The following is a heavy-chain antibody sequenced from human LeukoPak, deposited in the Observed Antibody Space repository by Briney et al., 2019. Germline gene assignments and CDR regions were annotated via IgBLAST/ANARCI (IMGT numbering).Heavy chain of an antibody. V-gene: IGHV4-39*01. J-gene: IGHJ4*02. CDR2: IYYTEST. CDR3: ARSSYYDASGYYDY. Sequence: SETLSLTCTVSGGSISSSSHYWGWVRQPPGKGLECIGSIYYTESTYSNPSLKSRVALSIDRTKNQFSLKLSSVTAADTAVYSCARSSYYDASGYYDYWGQGALVTVSS. CDR1: GGSISSSSHY. D-gene: IGHD3-22*01.